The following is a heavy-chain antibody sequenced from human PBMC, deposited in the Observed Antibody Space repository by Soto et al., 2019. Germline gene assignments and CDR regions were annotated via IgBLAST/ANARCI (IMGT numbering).Heavy chain of an antibody. V-gene: IGHV4-39*01. Sequence: PSESLSRTWTLAGSSLSSLLYYWGWIRQPPGKGLEWIGNIYFSGSTFYNPTLKSRVTISVDTSKHQFSLKLSSVTDADTAVYYCARRPKRGRYHYYGVVVRGAGTSVTVS. CDR3: ARRPKRGRYHYYGVVV. D-gene: IGHD1-26*01. CDR2: IYFSGST. J-gene: IGHJ6*02. CDR1: GSSLSSLLYY.